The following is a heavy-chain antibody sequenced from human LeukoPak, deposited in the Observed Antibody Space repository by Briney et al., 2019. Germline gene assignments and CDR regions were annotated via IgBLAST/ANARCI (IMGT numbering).Heavy chain of an antibody. CDR1: GAPISISSYY. Sequence: SEPLSLTCSVSGAPISISSYYWNWMRQPAGKGLEWIGRIHTSGSTNYNPSLKSRVTMSIDTSKNQFSLELTSVTAADTAVYYCARAHLGFDPWGQGALVTVSS. CDR3: ARAHLGFDP. J-gene: IGHJ5*02. V-gene: IGHV4-4*07. D-gene: IGHD3-16*01. CDR2: IHTSGST.